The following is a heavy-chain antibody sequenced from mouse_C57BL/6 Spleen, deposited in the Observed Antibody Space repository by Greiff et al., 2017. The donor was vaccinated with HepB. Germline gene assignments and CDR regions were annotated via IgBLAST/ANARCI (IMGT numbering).Heavy chain of an antibody. CDR1: GYTFTDYH. D-gene: IGHD1-1*01. CDR3: ARSRYGSRYYFEY. V-gene: IGHV1-22*01. Sequence: EVQLQQSGPELVKPGASVKMSCKASGYTFTDYHMHWVKQSHGKSLEWIGYINPNNGGTSYNQKFKGKATLTVNKSSSTAYMELRSLTSEDSAVYYCARSRYGSRYYFEYWGQGTTLTVSS. J-gene: IGHJ2*01. CDR2: INPNNGGT.